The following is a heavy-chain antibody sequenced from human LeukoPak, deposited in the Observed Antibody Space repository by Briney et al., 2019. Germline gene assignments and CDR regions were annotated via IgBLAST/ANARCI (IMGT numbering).Heavy chain of an antibody. J-gene: IGHJ4*02. Sequence: GGSLRLSCAASGFTLSSYGMHWVRQAPGKGLEWVAFIRYDGSNKYYADSVKGRFTISRDNSKNTLYLQMNSLRAEDTAVYYCATYEDYYDSSGTPFDYWGQGTLVTVSS. D-gene: IGHD3-22*01. V-gene: IGHV3-30*02. CDR2: IRYDGSNK. CDR3: ATYEDYYDSSGTPFDY. CDR1: GFTLSSYG.